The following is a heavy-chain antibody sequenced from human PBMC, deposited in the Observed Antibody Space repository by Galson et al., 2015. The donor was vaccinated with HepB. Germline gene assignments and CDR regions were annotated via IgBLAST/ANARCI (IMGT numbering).Heavy chain of an antibody. CDR2: ISGSGGST. V-gene: IGHV3-23*01. Sequence: SLRLSCAASGFTFSSYAMSWVRQAPGKGLEWVSAISGSGGSTYYADSVTGRFTISRDNAKNSLYLQMNSLRAEDTALYYCAKDRGTGAGTPTLVDYWGQGTLVTVSS. CDR3: AKDRGTGAGTPTLVDY. D-gene: IGHD1-1*01. CDR1: GFTFSSYA. J-gene: IGHJ4*02.